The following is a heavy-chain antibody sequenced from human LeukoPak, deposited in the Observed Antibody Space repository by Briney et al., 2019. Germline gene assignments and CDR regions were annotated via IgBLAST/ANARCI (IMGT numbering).Heavy chain of an antibody. CDR1: GFTFSYYA. Sequence: GGSLRLSCAASGFTFSYYAFHWVRQAPGKGLEWVAIISYDGSLKYYADSVKGRFTISRDNSKNTLYLQMNSLRAEDTAVYYCAKGPFRLRAGPYYFDYWGQGTLVTVSS. CDR3: AKGPFRLRAGPYYFDY. CDR2: ISYDGSLK. J-gene: IGHJ4*02. D-gene: IGHD3-9*01. V-gene: IGHV3-30*04.